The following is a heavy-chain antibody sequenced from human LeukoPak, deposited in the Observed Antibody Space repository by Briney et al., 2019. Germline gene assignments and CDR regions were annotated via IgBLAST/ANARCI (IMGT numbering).Heavy chain of an antibody. CDR1: GHTFTGYY. J-gene: IGHJ5*02. CDR2: INPNSGGR. D-gene: IGHD2-15*01. Sequence: ASVKVSCKAAGHTFTGYYMFWVRQAPGQGLEWMGRINPNSGGRNYAQKFQGRVTMPRDTSISTAYMELSRLRSDDTAVYYCARGYCSGGSCYSVENWFDPWGQGTLVTVSS. V-gene: IGHV1-2*06. CDR3: ARGYCSGGSCYSVENWFDP.